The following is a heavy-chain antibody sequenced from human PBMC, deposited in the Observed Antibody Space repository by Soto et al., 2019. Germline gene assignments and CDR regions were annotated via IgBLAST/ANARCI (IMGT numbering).Heavy chain of an antibody. V-gene: IGHV3-53*02. CDR2: IYSGGST. CDR3: ARHIVVVTATVSSWYFDL. Sequence: EVQLVETGGGLIQPGGSLRLSCAASGFTVSSNYMSWVRQAPGKGLEWVSVIYSGGSTYYADSVKGRFTISRDNTKNTLHLQMNSRRAEDTAVYYCARHIVVVTATVSSWYFDLWGRGTLVTVSS. CDR1: GFTVSSNY. J-gene: IGHJ2*01. D-gene: IGHD2-21*02.